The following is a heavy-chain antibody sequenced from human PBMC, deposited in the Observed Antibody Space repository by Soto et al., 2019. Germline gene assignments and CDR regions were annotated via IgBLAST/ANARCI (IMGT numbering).Heavy chain of an antibody. Sequence: GGSLRLSCAASAFKFSDYYTSWFRQAPGKGLEWVSYISGSGDVIYYADSVKGRFTISRDNDKKSVHLQMDTLRAEDTALYYCARAPDCGEGSCYRHFDLWGQGTRVTVSS. D-gene: IGHD2-15*01. CDR3: ARAPDCGEGSCYRHFDL. J-gene: IGHJ4*02. CDR1: AFKFSDYY. CDR2: ISGSGDVI. V-gene: IGHV3-11*01.